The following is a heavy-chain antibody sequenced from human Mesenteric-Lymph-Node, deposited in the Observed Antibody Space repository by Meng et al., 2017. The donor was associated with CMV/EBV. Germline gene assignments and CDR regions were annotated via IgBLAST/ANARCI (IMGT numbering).Heavy chain of an antibody. J-gene: IGHJ2*01. Sequence: SVKVSCKASGFTFTSSAVQWVRQARGQRLEWIGWIVVGSGNTNYAQKFQERVTITRDMSTSTAYMELSSLRSEDTAAYYCAAGQTDTAMVTDFDLWGRGTLVTVSS. CDR1: GFTFTSSA. D-gene: IGHD5-18*01. CDR3: AAGQTDTAMVTDFDL. V-gene: IGHV1-58*01. CDR2: IVVGSGNT.